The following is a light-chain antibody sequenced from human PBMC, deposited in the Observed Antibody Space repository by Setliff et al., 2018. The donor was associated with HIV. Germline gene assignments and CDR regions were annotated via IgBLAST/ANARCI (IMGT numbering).Light chain of an antibody. V-gene: IGLV2-14*01. CDR1: SSDVGGYNY. J-gene: IGLJ1*01. CDR2: EVS. Sequence: QSVLTQPASVSGSPGQSITMSCTGTSSDVGGYNYVSWYQQHPGKAPKLIIYEVSNRPSGVSNRFSGSKSGNTASLTISGLQAEDEAEYYCSSYTSIYTYVFGTGTKVTVL. CDR3: SSYTSIYTYV.